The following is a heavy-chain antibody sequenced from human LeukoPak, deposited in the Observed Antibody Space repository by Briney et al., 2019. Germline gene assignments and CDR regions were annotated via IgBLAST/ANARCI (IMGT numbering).Heavy chain of an antibody. CDR1: GYTFTSYD. D-gene: IGHD2-2*02. V-gene: IGHV1-8*03. CDR2: MNPNSGNT. J-gene: IGHJ5*02. CDR3: ARRGCSSTSCYNNWFDP. Sequence: ASVKVSCKASGYTFTSYDINWVRQATGQGLEWMGWMNPNSGNTGYAQKFQDRVTITRNTSISTAYMELSSLRSEDTAVYYCARRGCSSTSCYNNWFDPWGQGTLVTVSS.